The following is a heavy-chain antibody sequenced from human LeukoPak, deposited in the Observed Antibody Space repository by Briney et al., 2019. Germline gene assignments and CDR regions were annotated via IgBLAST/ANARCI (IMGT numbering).Heavy chain of an antibody. CDR3: ARPSIAARDFDY. CDR1: GGSISSSSYY. Sequence: PSETLSLTCTVSGGSISSSSYYWGWIRQPPGKGLEWIGSIYYSWNTYYNPSLKSRVTISVDTSKNQFSLKLSSVTAADTAVYYCARPSIAARDFDYWGQGTLVTVSS. CDR2: IYYSWNT. D-gene: IGHD6-6*01. V-gene: IGHV4-39*01. J-gene: IGHJ4*02.